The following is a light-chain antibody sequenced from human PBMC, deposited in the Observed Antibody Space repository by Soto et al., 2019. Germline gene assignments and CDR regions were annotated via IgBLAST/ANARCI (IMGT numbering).Light chain of an antibody. J-gene: IGKJ5*01. CDR3: VIT. CDR2: AAS. Sequence: DIQMTQSPSFLSASVGDRVTITCRASQGISNFLAWYQQKPGKVPKLLISAASTLQSGVPSRFSGSGSGTDFTLTITSLQPEDVATYSSVITFGQGTRLEIK. CDR1: QGISNF. V-gene: IGKV1-27*01.